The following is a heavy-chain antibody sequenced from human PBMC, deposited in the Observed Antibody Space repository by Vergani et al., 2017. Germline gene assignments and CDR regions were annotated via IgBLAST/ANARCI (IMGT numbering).Heavy chain of an antibody. V-gene: IGHV1-69*01. Sequence: QVQLVQSGAEVKKPGSSVKVSCKASGGTFSSYAISWVRQAPGQGLEWMRGIIPIFGTANYAQKFQGRVTITADESTSTAYMELSSLRSEDTAVYYCARGEAATTSYYYYYMDVWGKGTTVTVSS. CDR1: GGTFSSYA. J-gene: IGHJ6*03. CDR3: ARGEAATTSYYYYYMDV. D-gene: IGHD5-24*01. CDR2: IIPIFGTA.